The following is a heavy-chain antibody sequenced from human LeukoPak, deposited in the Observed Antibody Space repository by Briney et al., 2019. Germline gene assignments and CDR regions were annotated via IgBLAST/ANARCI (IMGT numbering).Heavy chain of an antibody. CDR2: IIAYNGNT. CDR3: ARESLNWERDY. D-gene: IGHD7-27*01. J-gene: IGHJ4*02. V-gene: IGHV1-18*01. Sequence: ASVKVSCKASGYTFTSYAISWVRQAPGQGLEWMGWIIAYNGNTNYAQKLQGRVTMTTDTSTSTAYMELRSLRSEDTAVYYCARESLNWERDYWGQGTLVTVSS. CDR1: GYTFTSYA.